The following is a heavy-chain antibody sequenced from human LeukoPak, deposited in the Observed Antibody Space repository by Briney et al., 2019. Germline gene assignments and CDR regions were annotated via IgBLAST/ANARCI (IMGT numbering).Heavy chain of an antibody. Sequence: PGGSLRLSCAASGFTVSSNHMSWVRQAPGKGLEWVSVIYSGGTTYYADSVKGRFTISRDNSKNTEYLQMNSLRAEDTAVYYCARGTNAYPSYFDYWGQGTLVTVSS. CDR1: GFTVSSNH. V-gene: IGHV3-53*01. J-gene: IGHJ4*02. CDR2: IYSGGTT. D-gene: IGHD2-8*01. CDR3: ARGTNAYPSYFDY.